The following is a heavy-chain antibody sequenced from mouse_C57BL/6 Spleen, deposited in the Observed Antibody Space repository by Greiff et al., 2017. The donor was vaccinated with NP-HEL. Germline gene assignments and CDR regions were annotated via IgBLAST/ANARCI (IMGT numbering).Heavy chain of an antibody. CDR3: ARSGTGGYFDY. CDR2: ISWDDDK. J-gene: IGHJ2*01. CDR1: GFSLGTSVMG. D-gene: IGHD4-1*01. V-gene: IGHV8-12*01. Sequence: KQSGPGILQSSQTLSLTCSFSGFSLGTSVMGLSWFRHPSGKGLEWLAHISWDDDKRYNPSLKSRLTISKDTSRNQVFLKITSVDTADTATYYCARSGTGGYFDYWGQGTTLTVSS.